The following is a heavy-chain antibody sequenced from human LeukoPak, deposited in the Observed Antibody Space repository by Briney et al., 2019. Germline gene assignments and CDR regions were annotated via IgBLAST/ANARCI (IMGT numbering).Heavy chain of an antibody. CDR3: ARFNFGNIAAHIDY. CDR2: INHSGST. J-gene: IGHJ4*02. Sequence: PSETLSRTCAVYGGSFSGYYWSWIRQPPGKGLEWIGEINHSGSTNYNPSLKSRVTISVATSRNQFSLKLSSVTAADTAVYFCARFNFGNIAAHIDYWGQGILVTVSS. D-gene: IGHD3-3*01. V-gene: IGHV4-34*01. CDR1: GGSFSGYY.